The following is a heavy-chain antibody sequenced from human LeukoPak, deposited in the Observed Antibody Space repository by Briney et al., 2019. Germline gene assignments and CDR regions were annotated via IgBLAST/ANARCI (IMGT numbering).Heavy chain of an antibody. Sequence: GESLKISCKASGYSFTTYWIGWVRQMPGKGLEWMGIIYPADSTAHYSPSFQGQVTISADKSLRTAYLQWRSLKASDTGIYFCARLGGPHSPFDNWGQGTRVIVSS. J-gene: IGHJ4*02. CDR2: IYPADSTA. V-gene: IGHV5-51*01. D-gene: IGHD2-15*01. CDR1: GYSFTTYW. CDR3: ARLGGPHSPFDN.